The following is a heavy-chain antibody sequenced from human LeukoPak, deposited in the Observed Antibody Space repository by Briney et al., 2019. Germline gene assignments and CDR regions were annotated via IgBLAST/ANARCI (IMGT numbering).Heavy chain of an antibody. Sequence: GGSLRLSCAASGFTFSPYGMNWVRQAPGKGPEWVSYISGDSSPIYYADSVKGRFTISRDNAKNSLYLQMNSLTDEDTALYFCARASGNSYGYVDYWGQGSLVTVSS. CDR1: GFTFSPYG. CDR3: ARASGNSYGYVDY. D-gene: IGHD5-18*01. CDR2: ISGDSSPI. V-gene: IGHV3-48*02. J-gene: IGHJ4*02.